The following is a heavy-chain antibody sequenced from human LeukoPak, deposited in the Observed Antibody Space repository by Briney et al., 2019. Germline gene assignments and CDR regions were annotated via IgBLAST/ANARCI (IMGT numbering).Heavy chain of an antibody. J-gene: IGHJ5*02. CDR3: ARDLLGYCSGGSCHEVDP. CDR1: GFTFSSYA. Sequence: GRSLRLSCAASGFTFSSYAMHWVRQAPGKGLEWVAVISYDGSNKYYADSVKGRFTISRDNSKNTLYLQMNSLRAEDTAVYYCARDLLGYCSGGSCHEVDPWGQGTLVTVSS. CDR2: ISYDGSNK. D-gene: IGHD2-15*01. V-gene: IGHV3-30*04.